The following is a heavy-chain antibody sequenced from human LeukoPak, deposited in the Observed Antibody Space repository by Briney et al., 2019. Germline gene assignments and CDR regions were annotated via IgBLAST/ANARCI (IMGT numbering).Heavy chain of an antibody. CDR1: GGSISTYY. Sequence: PSETLSLTCTVSGGSISTYYWSWIRQPPGKGLEWIGYIYTSGSTNYNPSLKSRVTISVDTSKNQFSLKLSSVTAADTAVYYCARLNRYYYDSSGYWMNWFDPWGQGTLVTVSS. J-gene: IGHJ5*02. V-gene: IGHV4-4*09. CDR2: IYTSGST. D-gene: IGHD3-22*01. CDR3: ARLNRYYYDSSGYWMNWFDP.